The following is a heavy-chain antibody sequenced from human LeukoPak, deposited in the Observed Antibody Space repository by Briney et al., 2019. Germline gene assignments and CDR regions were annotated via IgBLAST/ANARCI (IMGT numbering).Heavy chain of an antibody. J-gene: IGHJ3*02. D-gene: IGHD5-12*01. V-gene: IGHV3-73*01. Sequence: PGGSLRLSCAASGFTFSGSAMHWVRQASGKGLEWVGRIRSKANSYATAYAASVKGRFTISRDDSRNTAYLQMNSLKTEDTAVYYCTRLGNEGVATSVAFDIWGQGTMVTVSS. CDR3: TRLGNEGVATSVAFDI. CDR2: IRSKANSYAT. CDR1: GFTFSGSA.